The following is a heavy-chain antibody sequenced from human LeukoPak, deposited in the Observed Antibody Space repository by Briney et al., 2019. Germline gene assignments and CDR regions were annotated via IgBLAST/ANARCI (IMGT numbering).Heavy chain of an antibody. J-gene: IGHJ6*03. CDR1: GGSISSYY. D-gene: IGHD1-26*01. CDR3: ARNLPEGSYYYYYYMDV. Sequence: PSETLSLTCTVSGGSISSYYWSWIRQPPGKGLEWIGYIYYSGSTNYNPSLKSRVTISVDTSKNQFSLKLSSVTAADTAVYYCARNLPEGSYYYYYYMDVWGKGTTVTVSS. CDR2: IYYSGST. V-gene: IGHV4-59*01.